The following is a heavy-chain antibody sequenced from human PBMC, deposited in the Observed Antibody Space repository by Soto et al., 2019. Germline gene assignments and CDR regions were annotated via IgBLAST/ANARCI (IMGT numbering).Heavy chain of an antibody. D-gene: IGHD3-22*01. V-gene: IGHV3-11*06. CDR1: GFPFSDYY. CDR3: ARNFDSGGYYSDY. CDR2: ISSSAYT. J-gene: IGHJ4*02. Sequence: GSLRLSCAASGFPFSDYYMSWIRQAPGEGLEWISYISSSAYTIYADSVKGRFTISRDNAKNSLFLQMTSLRVEDTAVYYCARNFDSGGYYSDYWGQGTLVTVSS.